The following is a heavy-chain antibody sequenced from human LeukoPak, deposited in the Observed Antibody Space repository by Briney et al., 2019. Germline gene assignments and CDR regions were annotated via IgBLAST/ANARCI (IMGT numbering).Heavy chain of an antibody. CDR1: GYTFTSYY. Sequence: ASVKVSCKASGYTFTSYYMHWVRQAPGQGLEWMGIINPSGGSTSYAQKFRGRVTMTRDTSTSTVYMELSSLRSEDTAVYYCAREAYSSGWQSRDAFDPWGQGTLVTVSS. J-gene: IGHJ5*02. D-gene: IGHD6-19*01. CDR3: AREAYSSGWQSRDAFDP. V-gene: IGHV1-46*01. CDR2: INPSGGST.